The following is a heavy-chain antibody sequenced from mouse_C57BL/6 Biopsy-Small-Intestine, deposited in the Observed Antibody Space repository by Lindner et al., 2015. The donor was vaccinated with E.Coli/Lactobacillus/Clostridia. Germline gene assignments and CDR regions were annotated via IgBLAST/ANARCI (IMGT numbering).Heavy chain of an antibody. V-gene: IGHV1-34*02. D-gene: IGHD4-1*01. CDR2: IYPSNGGT. J-gene: IGHJ4*01. CDR3: ARRTGPYAMDY. CDR1: GYTFTYYY. Sequence: VQLQESGPELVKPGDSVKMSCKASGYTFTYYYMDWVKQSHGKSLEWIGYIYPSNGGTSYNQKFKGKATLTVDKSSSTAYMELHSLTSGDSAVYYCARRTGPYAMDYWGQGTSVTVSS.